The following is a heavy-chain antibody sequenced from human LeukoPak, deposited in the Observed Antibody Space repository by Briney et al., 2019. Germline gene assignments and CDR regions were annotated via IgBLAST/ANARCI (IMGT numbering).Heavy chain of an antibody. Sequence: GGSLRLSCAVSGFTFSNHPMTWVRQAPGKGLEWDAGVSGNGLSKYYADSMKGRFTVSRDNAKNTVYLQMNSLRADDTAVYYCAKGNGDFLDYWGQGTLVTVSS. D-gene: IGHD1-1*01. CDR3: AKGNGDFLDY. CDR1: GFTFSNHP. J-gene: IGHJ4*02. V-gene: IGHV3-23*01. CDR2: VSGNGLSK.